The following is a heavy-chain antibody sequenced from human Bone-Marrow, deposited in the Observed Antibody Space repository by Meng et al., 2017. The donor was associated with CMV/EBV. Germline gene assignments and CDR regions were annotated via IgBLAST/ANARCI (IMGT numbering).Heavy chain of an antibody. V-gene: IGHV3-30*04. CDR3: ARDYDRYNGMNI. CDR2: LSYDGTRK. D-gene: IGHD3-3*01. CDR1: GFTFSNYP. Sequence: GESLKISCAASGFTFSNYPMHWVRQAPGKGLEWVAVLSYDGTRKYYGDSVKGRFTISRDNSKNTLYLQMSGLRTDDTAVYLCARDYDRYNGMNIWGQGTTVTVSS. J-gene: IGHJ6*02.